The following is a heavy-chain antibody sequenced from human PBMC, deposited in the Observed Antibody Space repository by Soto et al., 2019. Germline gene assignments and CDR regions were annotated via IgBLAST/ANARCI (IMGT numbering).Heavy chain of an antibody. D-gene: IGHD3-10*01. J-gene: IGHJ6*02. CDR3: AKDQGLLALCFGESNYYYYGMDV. V-gene: IGHV3-23*01. CDR1: GFTFSSYA. Sequence: EVQLLESGGGLVQPGGSLRLSCAASGFTFSSYAMSWVRQAPGKGLEWVSAISGSGGSTYYADSVKGRFTISRDNSKNTLYLQMNSLSAEDTAVYYCAKDQGLLALCFGESNYYYYGMDVWGQGTTVTVSS. CDR2: ISGSGGST.